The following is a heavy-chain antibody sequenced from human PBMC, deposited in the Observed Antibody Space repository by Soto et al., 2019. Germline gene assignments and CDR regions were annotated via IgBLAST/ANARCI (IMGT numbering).Heavy chain of an antibody. CDR3: ARARARRTSGFILDS. J-gene: IGHJ4*02. V-gene: IGHV3-23*01. CDR2: VSASGLNT. CDR1: GFTFSTYA. Sequence: EVQLLESGGKLVQPGGSLTLSCAASGFTFSTYAMAWVRQAPGKGLEWVSGVSASGLNTDYADPVKGRFYISRDNSKSTVSLHVIRPRAEVAALYYCARARARRTSGFILDSWGQGTPVTVSS.